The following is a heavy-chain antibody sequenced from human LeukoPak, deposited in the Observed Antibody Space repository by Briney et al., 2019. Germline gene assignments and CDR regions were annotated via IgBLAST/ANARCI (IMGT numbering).Heavy chain of an antibody. D-gene: IGHD1-7*01. CDR3: ARGFSNWNYVGRYYYGMDV. Sequence: ASVKVSCKASLYTFTSYDINWVRQATGQGLEGMGLMNPNNGNTGYAQKFQDRVTMTRNTSISTAYMELSRLRPEDTAVYYCARGFSNWNYVGRYYYGMDVWGQGTTVTVSS. CDR1: LYTFTSYD. J-gene: IGHJ6*02. V-gene: IGHV1-8*01. CDR2: MNPNNGNT.